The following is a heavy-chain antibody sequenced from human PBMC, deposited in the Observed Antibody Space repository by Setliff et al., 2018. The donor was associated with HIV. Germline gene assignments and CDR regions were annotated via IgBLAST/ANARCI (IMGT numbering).Heavy chain of an antibody. J-gene: IGHJ6*03. V-gene: IGHV3-15*01. CDR1: GLTFSNAW. CDR3: TTSSGSFYQYYYYMDV. D-gene: IGHD1-26*01. CDR2: IKTKTDGGTT. Sequence: GGSLRLSCVASGLTFSNAWMSWVRQAPGKGLEWVGRIKTKTDGGTTDYAAPVKGRFTISRDDSENTLYLQMNTLKTDDTAVYYCTTSSGSFYQYYYYMDVWGKGTTVTVSS.